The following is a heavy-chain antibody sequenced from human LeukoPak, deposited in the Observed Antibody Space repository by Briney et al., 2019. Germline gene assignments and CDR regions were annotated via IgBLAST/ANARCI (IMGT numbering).Heavy chain of an antibody. D-gene: IGHD2-2*01. V-gene: IGHV3-21*01. Sequence: GGSLRLSCAASGFTFSSYSMNWVGQAPGKGLEWVSSISSSSSYIYYADSVKGRFTISRDNAKNSLYLQMNSLRAEDTAVYYCARLVGYCSSTSCSDYWGQGTLVTVSS. CDR1: GFTFSSYS. CDR3: ARLVGYCSSTSCSDY. CDR2: ISSSSSYI. J-gene: IGHJ4*02.